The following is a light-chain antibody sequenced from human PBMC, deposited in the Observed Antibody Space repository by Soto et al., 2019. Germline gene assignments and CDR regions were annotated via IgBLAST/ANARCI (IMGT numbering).Light chain of an antibody. V-gene: IGLV2-11*01. J-gene: IGLJ2*01. Sequence: QSALTQPRSVSGCPGQSVTISCTGTSSDVGGYKYVSWYQQHPGKVPKLMMFDVSERPSGVPDRFSGSKSGNTASLSISGLQAEDEADYYCCAYAGSYTVLFGGGTKVTAL. CDR3: CAYAGSYTVL. CDR2: DVS. CDR1: SSDVGGYKY.